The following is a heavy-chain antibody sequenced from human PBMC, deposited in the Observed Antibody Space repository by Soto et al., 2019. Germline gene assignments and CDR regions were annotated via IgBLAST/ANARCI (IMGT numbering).Heavy chain of an antibody. Sequence: QVQLVQSGAEVKKPGASVKVSCKASGYSFTNYGISWVRQAPGQGLEWMGWISAYNANTNYAQKLQGRVTMTTDTSTSTAYMELRSLRSDDTAVYYCARVGECSSPSCRYYYYYGMDVWGQGTTVTVSS. D-gene: IGHD2-2*01. V-gene: IGHV1-18*01. CDR3: ARVGECSSPSCRYYYYYGMDV. J-gene: IGHJ6*02. CDR1: GYSFTNYG. CDR2: ISAYNANT.